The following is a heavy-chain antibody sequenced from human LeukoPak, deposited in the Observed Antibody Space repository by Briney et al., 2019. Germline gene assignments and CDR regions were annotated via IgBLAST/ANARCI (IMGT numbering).Heavy chain of an antibody. CDR1: GLTFSSYS. J-gene: IGHJ6*03. V-gene: IGHV3-21*01. CDR3: ARWQYQLLFSYYYYYMDV. Sequence: GGSLRLSCAASGLTFSSYSMNWVRQAPGKGLEWVSSISSSSSYIYYADLVKGRFTISRDNAKNSLYLQMNSLRAEDTAVYYCARWQYQLLFSYYYYYMDVWGKGTTVTISS. CDR2: ISSSSSYI. D-gene: IGHD2-2*01.